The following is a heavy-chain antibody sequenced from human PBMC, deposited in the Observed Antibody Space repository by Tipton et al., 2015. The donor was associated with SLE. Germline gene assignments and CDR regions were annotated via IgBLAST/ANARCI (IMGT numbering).Heavy chain of an antibody. J-gene: IGHJ2*01. V-gene: IGHV4-59*11. CDR3: AREFLNPVTTVHYYFDL. Sequence: LRLSCTVSGGSISSHYWSWIRRPPGKALEWIAYINYSGSTHYNPSLKSRVTMSVDTSKNHFSLKLISVTAADTAVYYCAREFLNPVTTVHYYFDLWGRGTLVTVSS. CDR2: INYSGST. CDR1: GGSISSHY. D-gene: IGHD4-11*01.